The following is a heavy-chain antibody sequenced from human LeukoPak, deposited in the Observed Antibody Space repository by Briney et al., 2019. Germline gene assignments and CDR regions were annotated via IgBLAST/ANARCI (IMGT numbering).Heavy chain of an antibody. D-gene: IGHD6-6*01. J-gene: IGHJ1*01. CDR1: GGSFSGYY. Sequence: PSETLSLTCAVYGGSFSGYYWSWIRQPPGKGLEWIGEINHSGSTNYNPSLKSRVTISVDTFKNQFSLKLSSVTAADTAVYYCARLLWYSSSSGHFQHWGQGTLVTVSS. CDR3: ARLLWYSSSSGHFQH. CDR2: INHSGST. V-gene: IGHV4-34*01.